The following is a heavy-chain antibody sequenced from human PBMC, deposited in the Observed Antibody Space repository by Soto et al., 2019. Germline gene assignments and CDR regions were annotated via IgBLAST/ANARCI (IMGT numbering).Heavy chain of an antibody. CDR1: GFTFSSYW. CDR3: ARGVWFGELSYYFDY. J-gene: IGHJ4*02. V-gene: IGHV3-7*04. D-gene: IGHD3-10*01. CDR2: IKQDGSEK. Sequence: GGSVRLSCAASGFTFSSYWMSWVRQAPGKGLEWVANIKQDGSEKYYVDSVKGRFTISRDNAKNSLYLQMNSLRAEDTAVYYCARGVWFGELSYYFDYWGQGTLVTVSS.